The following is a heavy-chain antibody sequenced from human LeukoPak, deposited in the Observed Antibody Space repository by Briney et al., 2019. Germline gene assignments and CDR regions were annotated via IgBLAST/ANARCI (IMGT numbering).Heavy chain of an antibody. CDR2: ISSSGSTI. Sequence: GGSLRLSCAASGFTFSDYYMSWIRQAPGKGLEWVSYISSSGSTIYYADSVKGRFTISRDNAKNSPYLQMNSLRAEDTAVYYCARDSTRYSSSSWDYYYMDVWGKGTTVTVSS. CDR3: ARDSTRYSSSSWDYYYMDV. J-gene: IGHJ6*03. CDR1: GFTFSDYY. V-gene: IGHV3-11*01. D-gene: IGHD6-6*01.